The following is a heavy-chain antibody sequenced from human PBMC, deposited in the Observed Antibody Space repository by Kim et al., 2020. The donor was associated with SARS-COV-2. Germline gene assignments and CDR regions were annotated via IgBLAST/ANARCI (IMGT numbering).Heavy chain of an antibody. CDR3: ARGLLFSLSWYRSYGMDV. CDR1: GYTFTSYD. D-gene: IGHD6-13*01. J-gene: IGHJ6*02. CDR2: MNLNSGNT. V-gene: IGHV1-8*01. Sequence: ASVKVSCKASGYTFTSYDINWVRQATGQGLEWMGWMNLNSGNTGYAQKFQGRVTMTRNTSISTAYMELSSLRSEDTAVYYCARGLLFSLSWYRSYGMDVWGQGTTVTVSS.